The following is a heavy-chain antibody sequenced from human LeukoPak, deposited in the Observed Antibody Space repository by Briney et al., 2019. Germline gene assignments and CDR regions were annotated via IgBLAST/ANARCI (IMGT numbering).Heavy chain of an antibody. CDR2: INPNSGGT. V-gene: IGHV1-2*07. CDR1: GYTFTDYY. CDR3: ARGLFETYYYYYMDV. J-gene: IGHJ6*03. Sequence: ASVEVSCKASGYTFTDYYMHWVRQAPGQGLEWMGWINPNSGGTNYAHKFQGRVTMTRDTSISTAYMELSRLRSDDTAVYFCARGLFETYYYYYMDVWGKGTTVTVSS.